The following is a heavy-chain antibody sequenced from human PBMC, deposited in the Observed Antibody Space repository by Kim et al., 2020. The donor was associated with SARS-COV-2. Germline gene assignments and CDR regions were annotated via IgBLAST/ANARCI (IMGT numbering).Heavy chain of an antibody. Sequence: GGSLRLSCSASGFTFSNYGMNWVRQAPGKGLQWLSYISRNSDTKYYADSVKGRFTISIDNAKNSLYLQMNSLRDDDTAVYYCASIASIAVADYWGQGTLV. CDR3: ASIASIAVADY. V-gene: IGHV3-48*02. CDR2: ISRNSDTK. J-gene: IGHJ4*02. CDR1: GFTFSNYG. D-gene: IGHD6-19*01.